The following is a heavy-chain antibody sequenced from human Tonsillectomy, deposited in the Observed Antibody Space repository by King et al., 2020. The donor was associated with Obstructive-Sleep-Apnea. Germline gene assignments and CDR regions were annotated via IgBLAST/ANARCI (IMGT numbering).Heavy chain of an antibody. CDR2: INPSGGST. CDR1: GYTFTSYY. D-gene: IGHD3-22*01. V-gene: IGHV1-46*01. CDR3: ARGDSSGYFLIGDGGQGLAILHY. J-gene: IGHJ4*02. Sequence: QLVQSGAEVKKPGASVKVSCKASGYTFTSYYMHWVRQAPGQGLEWMGIINPSGGSTSYAQKFQGRVTMTRDTSTSTVYMELSSLRSEDTAVYYCARGDSSGYFLIGDGGQGLAILHYWGQGTLVTVSS.